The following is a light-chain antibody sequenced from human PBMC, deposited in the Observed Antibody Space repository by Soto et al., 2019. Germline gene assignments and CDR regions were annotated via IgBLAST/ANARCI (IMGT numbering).Light chain of an antibody. V-gene: IGKV2-30*01. J-gene: IGKJ2*01. CDR1: QSLVYADGNTY. CDR2: KVF. CDR3: MQTAHWPYT. Sequence: DVVMTQSPLSLPVTLGQSASISCTSSQSLVYADGNTYLNWLQQRPGQSPRRLIYKVFNQDTVVPDRFSGSASGSEFTLTISRVEAEDIGVYYCMQTAHWPYTFGRGTKLEIK.